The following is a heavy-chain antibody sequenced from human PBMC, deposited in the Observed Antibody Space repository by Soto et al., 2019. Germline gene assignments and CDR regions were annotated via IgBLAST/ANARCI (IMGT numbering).Heavy chain of an antibody. CDR3: ARVGTGNWYFDL. D-gene: IGHD1-1*01. CDR2: INSDGSTI. V-gene: IGHV3-74*01. CDR1: GFTFSSYW. J-gene: IGHJ2*01. Sequence: EVQLVESGRGLVQPGGSLRLSCAASGFTFSSYWMHWVRQAPGKGLVWVSRINSDGSTISYADSVKGRFTISRDNAKNTLYLQMNNLSAEDTAVYYCARVGTGNWYFDLWGRGTLVTVSS.